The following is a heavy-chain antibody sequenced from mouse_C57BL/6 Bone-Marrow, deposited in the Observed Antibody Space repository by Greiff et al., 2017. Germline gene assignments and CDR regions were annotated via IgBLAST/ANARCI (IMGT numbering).Heavy chain of an antibody. V-gene: IGHV1-54*01. Sequence: VQLQQSGAELVRPGTSVKVSCKASGYAFTNYLIEWVKQRPGQGLEWIGVINPGSGGTNYNEKFKGKETLTADKSSSTAYMQLSSLTSEDSAVYFCAREDDGYYWFAYWGQGTLVTVSA. CDR1: GYAFTNYL. CDR2: INPGSGGT. CDR3: AREDDGYYWFAY. J-gene: IGHJ3*01. D-gene: IGHD2-3*01.